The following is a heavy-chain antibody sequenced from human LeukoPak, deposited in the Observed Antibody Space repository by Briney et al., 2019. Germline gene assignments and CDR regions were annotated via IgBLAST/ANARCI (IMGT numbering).Heavy chain of an antibody. CDR3: ARDRGYCSGGSCYYFDY. D-gene: IGHD2-15*01. Sequence: PGGSLRLSCAASGFXFSSYAMHWVRQAPGKGQEWVAVISYDGSNKYYADSVKGRFTISRDNSKNTLYLQMNSLRAEDTAVYYCARDRGYCSGGSCYYFDYWGQGTLVTVSS. V-gene: IGHV3-30-3*01. CDR2: ISYDGSNK. CDR1: GFXFSSYA. J-gene: IGHJ4*02.